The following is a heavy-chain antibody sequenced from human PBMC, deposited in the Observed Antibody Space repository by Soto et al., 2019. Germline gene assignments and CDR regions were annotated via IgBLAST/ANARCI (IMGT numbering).Heavy chain of an antibody. J-gene: IGHJ5*01. D-gene: IGHD2-15*01. Sequence: GGSLRLSCTASGFSFSSYTMNWVRQAPGKGLQWVASITNRGTHTYSADSVKGRFTISRDNDKNSLYLQMNNLKAEDTATYYCARAHEVAWFDSWGLGTLVTVSS. V-gene: IGHV3-21*06. CDR3: ARAHEVAWFDS. CDR2: ITNRGTHT. CDR1: GFSFSSYT.